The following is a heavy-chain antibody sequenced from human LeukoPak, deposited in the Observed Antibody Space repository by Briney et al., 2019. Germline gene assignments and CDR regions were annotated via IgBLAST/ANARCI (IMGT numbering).Heavy chain of an antibody. V-gene: IGHV1-18*01. J-gene: IGHJ3*02. CDR2: ISAYNGST. CDR3: ARDFGHYYDSSGYLDDAFDI. D-gene: IGHD3-22*01. CDR1: GYTFTSYG. Sequence: ASVKVSCKASGYTFTSYGISWVRQAPGQGLEWMGWISAYNGSTNYAQKLQGRVTMTTDTSTSTAYMELRSLRSDDTAVYYCARDFGHYYDSSGYLDDAFDIWGQGTMVTVSS.